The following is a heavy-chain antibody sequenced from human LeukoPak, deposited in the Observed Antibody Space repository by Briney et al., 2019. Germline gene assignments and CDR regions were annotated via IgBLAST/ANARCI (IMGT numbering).Heavy chain of an antibody. CDR3: AGPGEDNFDY. V-gene: IGHV4-34*01. CDR2: INHSGST. Sequence: SETLSLTCAVYGGSFSGYYWSWIRQPPGKGLEWIGEINHSGSTNYNPSLKSRVTVSVDTSKNQFSLKLSSVTAADTAVYYCAGPGEDNFDYWGQGTLVTVSS. CDR1: GGSFSGYY. J-gene: IGHJ4*02.